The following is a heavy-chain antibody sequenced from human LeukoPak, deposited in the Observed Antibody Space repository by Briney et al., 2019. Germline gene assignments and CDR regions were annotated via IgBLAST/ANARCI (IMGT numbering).Heavy chain of an antibody. CDR2: IYYTGRT. CDR3: ARQIRYSYGLYYFDY. CDR1: GGSISSGDYY. V-gene: IGHV4-61*08. D-gene: IGHD5-18*01. Sequence: SETLSLTCTVSGGSISSGDYYWSWIRQPPGKGLEWVAYIYYTGRTNNNPSLKSRVTISVDTSRNQFSLRLSSVTAADTAIYYCARQIRYSYGLYYFDYWGQGTLVTVSS. J-gene: IGHJ4*02.